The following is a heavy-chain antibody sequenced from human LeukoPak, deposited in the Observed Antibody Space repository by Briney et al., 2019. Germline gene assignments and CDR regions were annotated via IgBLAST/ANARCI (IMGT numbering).Heavy chain of an antibody. D-gene: IGHD2-8*01. Sequence: GGSLRLSCAASGFTFSSYAMSWVRQAPGKGLEWVAAISGSGGSTYYADSVKGRLTNSRDNSKNTLYLQMASLRAEDTALYYRTIGVLVAPEYFQYWGQGSLVTVSS. CDR1: GFTFSSYA. CDR2: ISGSGGST. V-gene: IGHV3-23*01. J-gene: IGHJ1*01. CDR3: TIGVLVAPEYFQY.